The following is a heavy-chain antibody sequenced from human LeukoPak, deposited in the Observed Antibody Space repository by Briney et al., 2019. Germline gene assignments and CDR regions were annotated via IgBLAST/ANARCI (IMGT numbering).Heavy chain of an antibody. D-gene: IGHD4-17*01. CDR1: GFSFISYT. CDR3: AKGRTVTTVVWFDP. J-gene: IGHJ5*02. CDR2: ISGSGGST. Sequence: GGSLRLSCAASGFSFISYTMNWVRQAPGKGLEWVSAISGSGGSTYYADSVKGRFTISRDNSKNTLYLQMNSLRAEDTAVYYCAKGRTVTTVVWFDPWGQGTLVTVSS. V-gene: IGHV3-23*01.